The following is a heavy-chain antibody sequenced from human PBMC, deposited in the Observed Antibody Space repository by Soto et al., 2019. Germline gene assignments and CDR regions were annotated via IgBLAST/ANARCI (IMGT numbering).Heavy chain of an antibody. CDR1: GFTFSSYG. V-gene: IGHV3-33*01. D-gene: IGHD6-13*01. J-gene: IGHJ6*02. Sequence: QVQLVESGGGVVQPGRSLRLSCAASGFTFSSYGMHWVRQAPGKGLEWVAVIWYDGSNKYYADSVKGRFTISRDNSKNTLYLQMNSLRAEDTAVYYCARDTAAAGRYYYYGMDVWGQGTTVTVSS. CDR3: ARDTAAAGRYYYYGMDV. CDR2: IWYDGSNK.